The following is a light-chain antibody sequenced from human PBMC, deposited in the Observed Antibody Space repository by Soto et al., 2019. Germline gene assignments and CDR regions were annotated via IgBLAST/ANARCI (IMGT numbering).Light chain of an antibody. CDR1: GNDVGGYNY. CDR3: SSYTIRSSYV. Sequence: QSVLTQPASVSGSPGQSITISCTGTGNDVGGYNYVSWYQQHPGKAPKLMIYEVSNRPSGVSNRFSGSKSGNTASLTISGLQTEDEADYYCSSYTIRSSYVFGTGTKVTVL. CDR2: EVS. V-gene: IGLV2-14*01. J-gene: IGLJ1*01.